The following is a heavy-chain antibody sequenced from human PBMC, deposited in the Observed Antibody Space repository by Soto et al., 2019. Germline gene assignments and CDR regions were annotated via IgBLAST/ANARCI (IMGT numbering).Heavy chain of an antibody. D-gene: IGHD4-4*01. Sequence: GGSLRLSFAVSGFTFANHWMHWVRQAPLNVLEWVALILHDGSAEYYVDSVKGRFTISRDNSKSTIYLQMNSLRAEDTAVYYCARSRDGYSFYFYYGMDVWGQGTTVTVSS. CDR1: GFTFANHW. V-gene: IGHV3-30*03. CDR2: ILHDGSAE. J-gene: IGHJ6*01. CDR3: ARSRDGYSFYFYYGMDV.